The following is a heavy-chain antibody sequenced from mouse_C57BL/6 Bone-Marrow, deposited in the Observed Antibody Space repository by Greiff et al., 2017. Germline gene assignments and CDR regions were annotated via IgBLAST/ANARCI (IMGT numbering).Heavy chain of an antibody. J-gene: IGHJ2*01. Sequence: VKLVESGPGLVAPSQSLSITCTVSGFSLTSYGVHWVRQPPGKGLEWLVVIWSDGSTTYNSALKSRLSISKDNSKSQVFLKMNSLQTDDTAMYYCARHGYGSSYDYFDYWGQGTTLTVSS. CDR1: GFSLTSYG. D-gene: IGHD1-1*01. CDR3: ARHGYGSSYDYFDY. V-gene: IGHV2-6-1*01. CDR2: IWSDGST.